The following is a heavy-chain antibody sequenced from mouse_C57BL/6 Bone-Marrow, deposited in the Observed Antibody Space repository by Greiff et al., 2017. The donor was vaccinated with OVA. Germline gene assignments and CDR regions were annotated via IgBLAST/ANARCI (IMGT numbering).Heavy chain of an antibody. CDR2: ISDGGSYT. J-gene: IGHJ4*01. CDR3: ARDQGLSLYAMGY. D-gene: IGHD2-2*01. V-gene: IGHV5-4*01. Sequence: EVKLMESGGGLVKPGGSLKLSCAASGFTFSSYAMSWVRQTPEKRLEWVATISDGGSYTYYPDNVKGRFTISRDNAKNNLYLQMSHLKSEDTAMYYCARDQGLSLYAMGYWGQGTSVTVSS. CDR1: GFTFSSYA.